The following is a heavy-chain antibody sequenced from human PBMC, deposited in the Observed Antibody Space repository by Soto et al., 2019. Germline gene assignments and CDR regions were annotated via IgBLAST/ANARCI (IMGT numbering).Heavy chain of an antibody. V-gene: IGHV3-48*02. CDR3: ARDPQRGYSGMDV. CDR2: ISSGGQTI. Sequence: EVQVVESGGGLVQPGGSLRLSYAASGFSFSTYDMNWVCQAPGKGLEWVSYISSGGQTIKSTDSVKGRFTISRDNAKNSMYLQMSGLRDEDTGVYYCARDPQRGYSGMDVWSQGTTVTVSS. CDR1: GFSFSTYD. D-gene: IGHD2-2*01. J-gene: IGHJ6*02.